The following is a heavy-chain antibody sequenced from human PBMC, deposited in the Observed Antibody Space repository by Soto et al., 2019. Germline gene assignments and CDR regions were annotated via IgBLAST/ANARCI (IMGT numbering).Heavy chain of an antibody. CDR3: ARDLWGYCGTDCYPLDV. D-gene: IGHD2-21*02. CDR2: MYNTGST. Sequence: SETLCLPCTVSGGSISGYYWSWIRQPPGKGLEWIGYMYNTGSTVYNPSFKSRVTISVDTSKNQFSLKLNSVTAADTAVYYCARDLWGYCGTDCYPLDVWGQGTTVTVSS. CDR1: GGSISGYY. J-gene: IGHJ6*02. V-gene: IGHV4-59*01.